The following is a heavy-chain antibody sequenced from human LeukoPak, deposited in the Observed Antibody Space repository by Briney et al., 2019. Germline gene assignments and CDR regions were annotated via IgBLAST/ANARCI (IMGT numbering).Heavy chain of an antibody. D-gene: IGHD4-17*01. CDR2: INPNSGGT. CDR3: ASYGDYGIDAFDI. CDR1: GYTFTGYY. J-gene: IGHJ3*02. V-gene: IGHV1-2*02. Sequence: ASVKVSCRASGYTFTGYYMHWVRQAPGQGLDWMGWINPNSGGTNYAQKFQGRVTMTRDTSISTAYMELSRLRSDDTAVYYCASYGDYGIDAFDIWGQGTMVTVSS.